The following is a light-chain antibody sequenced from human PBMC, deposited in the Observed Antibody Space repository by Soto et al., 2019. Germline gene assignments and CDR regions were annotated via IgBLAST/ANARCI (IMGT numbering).Light chain of an antibody. Sequence: PVLTQPASVSGSPGQSITISCTGTSSDVGNYIFVSWYRQHPGKAPKLMIYDINNRPSGVSNRFSGSKSGNTASLTISGLQAEDEADYYCVSYTTSASYVFGTGTKLTVL. CDR2: DIN. J-gene: IGLJ1*01. V-gene: IGLV2-14*01. CDR3: VSYTTSASYV. CDR1: SSDVGNYIF.